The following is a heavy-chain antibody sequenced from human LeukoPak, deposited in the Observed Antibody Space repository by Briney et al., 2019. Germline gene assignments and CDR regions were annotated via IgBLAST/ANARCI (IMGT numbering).Heavy chain of an antibody. J-gene: IGHJ4*02. Sequence: PGGSLRLSCAASGFTLSIYTMNWVRQAPGKGLEWVSYMSTSGSISYADSVKGRFTISRDNAKNSLYLQMNSLRDEDTAVYYCARMIDYIYGYAFDYWGQGTLVTVSS. CDR1: GFTLSIYT. V-gene: IGHV3-48*02. CDR2: MSTSGSI. CDR3: ARMIDYIYGYAFDY. D-gene: IGHD5-18*01.